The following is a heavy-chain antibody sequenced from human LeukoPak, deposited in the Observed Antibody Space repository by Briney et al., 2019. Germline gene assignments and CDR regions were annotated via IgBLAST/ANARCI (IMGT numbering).Heavy chain of an antibody. CDR2: MNRSGST. J-gene: IGHJ4*02. Sequence: PSQTLSLTCTVSGASISSSGYYWSWIRQPPGKGLEWIGYMNRSGSTYYNPSLKSRVTMSLDRSWNQFSLKLRSVTAADTATYYCTSLRSGIYPVFDSWGQGILVTVSS. V-gene: IGHV4-30-2*01. CDR3: TSLRSGIYPVFDS. D-gene: IGHD1-26*01. CDR1: GASISSSGYY.